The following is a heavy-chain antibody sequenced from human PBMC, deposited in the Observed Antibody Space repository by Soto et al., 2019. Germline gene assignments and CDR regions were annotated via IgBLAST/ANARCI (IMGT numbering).Heavy chain of an antibody. CDR2: IIAIHGIA. J-gene: IGHJ4*02. Sequence: SVKVSCKASGGTFSSYTISWVRQAPGQGLEWMGRIIAIHGIANYAQKLQGRVTMTTDTSTSTAYMELRSLRSDDTAVYYCAIRRMTTAVDCWGQGTLVTVSS. V-gene: IGHV1-69*02. CDR1: GGTFSSYT. CDR3: AIRRMTTAVDC. D-gene: IGHD4-17*01.